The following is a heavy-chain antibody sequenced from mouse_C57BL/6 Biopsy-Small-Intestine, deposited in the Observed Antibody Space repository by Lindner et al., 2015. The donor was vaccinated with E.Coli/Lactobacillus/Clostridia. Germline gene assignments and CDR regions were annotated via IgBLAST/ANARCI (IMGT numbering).Heavy chain of an antibody. CDR2: ISPYNGIS. Sequence: VQLQESGPELMKPGASVKISCKASGYSFTGYYMHWVKQSHGNILDWIGYISPYNGISSYNQKFKGKATLTVDKSSSTANMELRSLTSEDSAVYFCARSSYYGSCFVYWGQGTTLTVSS. CDR3: ARSSYYGSCFVY. D-gene: IGHD1-1*01. CDR1: GYSFTGYY. J-gene: IGHJ2*01. V-gene: IGHV1-31*01.